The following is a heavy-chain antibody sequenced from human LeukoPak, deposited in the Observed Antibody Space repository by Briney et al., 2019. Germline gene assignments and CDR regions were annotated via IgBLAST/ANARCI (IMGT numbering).Heavy chain of an antibody. CDR1: GGTFSSYA. J-gene: IGHJ4*02. CDR3: ARSYSSGRDYFDD. D-gene: IGHD6-19*01. Sequence: SVKVSCKASGGTFSSYAISWVRQAPGQGLEWMGGIIPIFGTANYAQKFQGRVTITTDESTSTAYMELSSLRSEDTAVYYCARSYSSGRDYFDDCGQGTLVTVSS. V-gene: IGHV1-69*05. CDR2: IIPIFGTA.